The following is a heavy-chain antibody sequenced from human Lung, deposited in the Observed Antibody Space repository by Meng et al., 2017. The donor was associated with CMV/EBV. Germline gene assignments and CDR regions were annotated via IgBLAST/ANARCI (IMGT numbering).Heavy chain of an antibody. CDR1: GGSIGSGGYY. Sequence: VRLEESGPGLVKPSQTLSLTCTVPGGSIGSGGYYWSWIRQHPGKGLEWIGYIYYTGSTFYNPSLKSRVTISVDTSKNQFSLKLIPATAADTAVYYCAREAGRDGYATPKFDYWGQGTLVTVSS. D-gene: IGHD5-24*01. CDR3: AREAGRDGYATPKFDY. CDR2: IYYTGST. J-gene: IGHJ4*02. V-gene: IGHV4-31*03.